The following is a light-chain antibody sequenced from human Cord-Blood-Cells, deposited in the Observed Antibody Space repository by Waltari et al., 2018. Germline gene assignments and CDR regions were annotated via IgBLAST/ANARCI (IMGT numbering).Light chain of an antibody. CDR3: VLYMGSGINWV. Sequence: QTVVTQEPSFSVSPGGTVTLTCGLSSGSVSTSYYPIWYQQTPRQAPRALIYSTNTRSSGVPDRFSGSILGNKAALTITGAQADDESDYYCVLYMGSGINWVFGGGTKLTVL. CDR1: SGSVSTSYY. V-gene: IGLV8-61*01. J-gene: IGLJ3*02. CDR2: STN.